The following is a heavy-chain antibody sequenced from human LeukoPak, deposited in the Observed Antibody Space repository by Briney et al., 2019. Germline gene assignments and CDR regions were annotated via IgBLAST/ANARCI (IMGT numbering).Heavy chain of an antibody. CDR2: ISGSGGST. CDR1: GFIFSNYV. V-gene: IGHV3-23*01. CDR3: AKDQTRITMVRGVIDDAFDI. D-gene: IGHD3-10*01. Sequence: GGSLRLSCAASGFIFSNYVMSWVRQAPGKGLEWVSAISGSGGSTYYADSVKGRFTISRDNSKNTLYLQMNSLRAEYTAVYYRAKDQTRITMVRGVIDDAFDIWGQGTMVTVSS. J-gene: IGHJ3*02.